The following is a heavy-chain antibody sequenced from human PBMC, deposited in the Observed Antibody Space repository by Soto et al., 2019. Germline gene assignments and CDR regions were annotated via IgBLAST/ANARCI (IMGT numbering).Heavy chain of an antibody. CDR3: ARESLGAKRADH. D-gene: IGHD6-13*01. Sequence: QVQLVQSGGEVKRPGSSVKVSCESSGDTFNSYVISWVRQAPGQGLEWMGGIIPIIGVRHYAQKFQGRVNISALSSTGTAYMELTNLGFEDTALYYCARESLGAKRADHWGQGTLVTVSS. CDR2: IIPIIGVR. CDR1: GDTFNSYV. J-gene: IGHJ4*02. V-gene: IGHV1-69*17.